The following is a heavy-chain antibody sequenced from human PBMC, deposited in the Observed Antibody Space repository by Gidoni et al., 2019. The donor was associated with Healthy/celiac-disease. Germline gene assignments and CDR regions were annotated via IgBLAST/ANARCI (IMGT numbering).Heavy chain of an antibody. CDR2: FDPEDGET. V-gene: IGHV1-24*01. CDR3: LSGEVYDAFDI. J-gene: IGHJ3*02. D-gene: IGHD3-10*01. Sequence: QVQLVQSGADGKKPGASVKVSCKVSGYTLTELSMHWVRQAPGKGLEWMGGFDPEDGETIYAQKFQGRVTMNEDTSTDTAYMELSSLRSEDTAVYYCLSGEVYDAFDIWGQGTMVTVSS. CDR1: GYTLTELS.